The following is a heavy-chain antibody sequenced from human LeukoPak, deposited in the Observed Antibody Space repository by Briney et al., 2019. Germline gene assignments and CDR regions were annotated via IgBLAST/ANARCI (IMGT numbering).Heavy chain of an antibody. V-gene: IGHV1-2*02. Sequence: ASVKVSCKASGYTSTGYYMYWVRPAPGQGVAWMGWINPKSGGANYAQKFQGRVTMTRDTSISTAYMEVSSLRSDDTAVYYCAKAGGATITIDYWGQGTLVTVCS. J-gene: IGHJ4*02. CDR1: GYTSTGYY. CDR2: INPKSGGA. CDR3: AKAGGATITIDY. D-gene: IGHD5-24*01.